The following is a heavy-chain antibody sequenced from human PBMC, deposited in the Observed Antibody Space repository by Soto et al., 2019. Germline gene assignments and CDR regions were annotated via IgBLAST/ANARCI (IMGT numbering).Heavy chain of an antibody. CDR2: IYYSGST. CDR3: ARLSVVATNDAFDI. D-gene: IGHD5-12*01. V-gene: IGHV4-59*08. J-gene: IGHJ3*02. Sequence: SETLSLTCTVSGGSISSYYWSWIRQPPGKGLEWIGYIYYSGSTNYNPSLKSRVTISVDTSKNQFSLKLSSVTAADTAVYYCARLSVVATNDAFDIWGQGTMVTVSS. CDR1: GGSISSYY.